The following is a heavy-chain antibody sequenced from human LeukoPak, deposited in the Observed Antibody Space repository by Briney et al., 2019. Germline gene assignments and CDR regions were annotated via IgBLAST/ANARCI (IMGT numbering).Heavy chain of an antibody. V-gene: IGHV4-39*07. D-gene: IGHD3-22*01. J-gene: IGHJ3*02. CDR2: IYYSGST. CDR3: ASYRYYYDTSGYEPTAFDI. Sequence: SETLSLTCTVSGGSISSSSYYWGWLRQPLGKGLEWIGSIYYSGSTNYNPSLESRVTMSVETSKNQFSLKLRSVTAADTAVYYCASYRYYYDTSGYEPTAFDIWGQGTMVTVSS. CDR1: GGSISSSSYY.